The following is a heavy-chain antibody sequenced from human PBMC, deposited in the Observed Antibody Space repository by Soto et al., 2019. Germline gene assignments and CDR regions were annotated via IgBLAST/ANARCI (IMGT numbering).Heavy chain of an antibody. CDR2: VYHTGST. D-gene: IGHD1-26*01. V-gene: IGHV4-31*03. Sequence: QVQLQESGPGLVEPSTTLSLVCSVPGDPLSYGGYYWSWVRQSPVKALEWIGFVYHTGSTYYHPALGSRVTMAVGMSKNEFSLKLTSVTAADTSTYYCAREGHTSWEWLDPWGQGILVTVSS. CDR3: AREGHTSWEWLDP. CDR1: GDPLSYGGYY. J-gene: IGHJ5*02.